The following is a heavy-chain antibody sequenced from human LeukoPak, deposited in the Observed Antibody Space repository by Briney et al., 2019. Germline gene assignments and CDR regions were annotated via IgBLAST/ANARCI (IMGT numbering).Heavy chain of an antibody. J-gene: IGHJ4*02. CDR1: GGSISSGSYY. Sequence: SETLSLTCTVSGGSISSGSYYWSWIRQPAGKGLEWIGRIYTSGSTNYNPSLKSRVTMSVDTSKNQFSLNLTSVTAADTAVYYCARVLSVSYCDSWGQGTLVTVSS. CDR3: ARVLSVSYCDS. D-gene: IGHD2/OR15-2a*01. V-gene: IGHV4-61*02. CDR2: IYTSGST.